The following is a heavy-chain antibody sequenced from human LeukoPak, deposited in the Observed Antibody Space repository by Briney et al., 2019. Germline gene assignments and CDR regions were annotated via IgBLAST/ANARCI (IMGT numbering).Heavy chain of an antibody. V-gene: IGHV3-9*01. CDR3: AKSLDY. Sequence: GGSLRLSCAASGFTFDDYAMHWVRQAPGKGLEWVSGISWNSGSIGYADSVKGRFTISRGNAKNSLYLQMNSLRAEDTALYYCAKSLDYWGQGTLVTVSS. CDR1: GFTFDDYA. J-gene: IGHJ4*02. CDR2: ISWNSGSI.